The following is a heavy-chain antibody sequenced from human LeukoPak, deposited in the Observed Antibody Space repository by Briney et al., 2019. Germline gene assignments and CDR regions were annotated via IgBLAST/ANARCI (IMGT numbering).Heavy chain of an antibody. CDR3: ARDSYQGSSWYGAGAFDI. V-gene: IGHV4-59*01. CDR1: GGSISSYY. CDR2: IYYSGST. Sequence: SETLSLTCTVSGGSISSYYWSWIRQPPGKGLEWIGYIYYSGSTNYNPSLKSRVTISVDTSKNQFSLKLSSVTAADTAVYYCARDSYQGSSWYGAGAFDIWAKGQWSPSLQ. J-gene: IGHJ3*02. D-gene: IGHD6-13*01.